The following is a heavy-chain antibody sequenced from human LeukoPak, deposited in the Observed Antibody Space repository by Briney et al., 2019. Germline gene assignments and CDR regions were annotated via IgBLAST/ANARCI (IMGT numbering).Heavy chain of an antibody. D-gene: IGHD2-8*02. J-gene: IGHJ4*02. CDR1: GFTFSTYA. CDR2: ISGIDSRT. CDR3: AKGSPWYYFDC. V-gene: IGHV3-23*01. Sequence: GGSLRLSCAASGFTFSTYAMTWVRQAPGKGLEWVSAISGIDSRTYYADSVKGRFTISTDNSKNTLNLQMNSLRAEDTAIYYCAKGSPWYYFDCWGQGTLVTVSS.